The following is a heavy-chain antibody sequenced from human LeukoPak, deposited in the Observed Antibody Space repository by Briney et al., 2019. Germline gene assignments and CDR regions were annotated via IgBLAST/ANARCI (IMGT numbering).Heavy chain of an antibody. CDR2: ISGSGGSI. J-gene: IGHJ5*02. CDR1: GFTFSNYA. CDR3: AKHEAGAAGTSCWFDP. Sequence: GGSLRLSSAASGFTFSNYAMSWVRQAPGKGLEWVSAISGSGGSIYYADSVKGRFTISRDNSKNTLYLQMNSLRAEDTAVYYCAKHEAGAAGTSCWFDPWGQATLVTVSS. D-gene: IGHD6-13*01. V-gene: IGHV3-23*01.